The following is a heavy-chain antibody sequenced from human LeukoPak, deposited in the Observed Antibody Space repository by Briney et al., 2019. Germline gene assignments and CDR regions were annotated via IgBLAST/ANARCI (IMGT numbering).Heavy chain of an antibody. CDR2: IYYSGST. Sequence: SETLSLTCTVSGGSVSSGSYYWSWIRQPPGKGLEWIGYIYYSGSTNYNPSLKSRVTISVGTSKNQFSLKLSSVTAADTAVYYCARGPTLPASTGGRVYYYYGMDVWGQGTTVTVSS. CDR1: GGSVSSGSYY. V-gene: IGHV4-61*01. CDR3: ARGPTLPASTGGRVYYYYGMDV. J-gene: IGHJ6*02. D-gene: IGHD2-2*01.